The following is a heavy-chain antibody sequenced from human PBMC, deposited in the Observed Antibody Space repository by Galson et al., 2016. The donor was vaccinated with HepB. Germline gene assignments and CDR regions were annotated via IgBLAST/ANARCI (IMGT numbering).Heavy chain of an antibody. CDR1: GFTFSSYV. D-gene: IGHD1-1*01. J-gene: IGHJ6*02. Sequence: SLRLSCAASGFTFSSYVMYWVRQAPGKGLDYVSAISSNGGTTYYADSVKGRFTISRDNSKNTLYLQMSGLRAEDTAVYYCVKMYTKYAYYYYGMDVWGQGTTVTVSS. V-gene: IGHV3-64D*06. CDR3: VKMYTKYAYYYYGMDV. CDR2: ISSNGGTT.